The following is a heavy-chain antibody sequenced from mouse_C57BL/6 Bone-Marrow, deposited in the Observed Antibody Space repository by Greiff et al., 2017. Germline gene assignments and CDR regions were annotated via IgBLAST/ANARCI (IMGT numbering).Heavy chain of an antibody. D-gene: IGHD2-3*01. CDR1: GYTFTSYG. J-gene: IGHJ3*01. Sequence: QVQLQQSGAELARPGASVKLSCKASGYTFTSYGISWVKQRTGQGLEWIGEIYPRSGNTYYNEKFKGKATLSADKSSSTAYMELRSLTSEDSAVYFCARGYCWFAYWGQGTLVTVSA. V-gene: IGHV1-81*01. CDR2: IYPRSGNT. CDR3: ARGYCWFAY.